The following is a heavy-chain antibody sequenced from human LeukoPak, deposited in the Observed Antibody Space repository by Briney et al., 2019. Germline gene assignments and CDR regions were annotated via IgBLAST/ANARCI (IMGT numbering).Heavy chain of an antibody. CDR3: ARVGYISGWYPFDF. V-gene: IGHV4-34*01. CDR2: INHTGRA. Sequence: SETLSLTCAVSGGSFSANYWSWIRQPPGEGPEWDGEINHTGRANYNPSLKSRVTISVAMSKNQFPLKLSSVTAADTAVYYCARVGYISGWYPFDFWGLGTLVIVSS. J-gene: IGHJ4*02. CDR1: GGSFSANY. D-gene: IGHD6-19*01.